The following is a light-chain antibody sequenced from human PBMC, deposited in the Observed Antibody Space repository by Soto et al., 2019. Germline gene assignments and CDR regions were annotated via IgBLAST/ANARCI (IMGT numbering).Light chain of an antibody. V-gene: IGLV1-40*01. CDR3: QAHDSSLSGYV. Sequence: QAVVTQPPSVSGAPGQRVTISCTGSSSNIGAGYDVHWYQQIPGTAPKLLIYDNTNRPSGVSDRFSGSRSGTSASLAITGLQAEDEADYYCQAHDSSLSGYVFGAGTKVTVL. CDR1: SSNIGAGYD. CDR2: DNT. J-gene: IGLJ1*01.